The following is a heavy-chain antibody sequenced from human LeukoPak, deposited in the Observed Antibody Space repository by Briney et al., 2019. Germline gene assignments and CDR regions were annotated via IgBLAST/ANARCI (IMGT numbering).Heavy chain of an antibody. J-gene: IGHJ4*02. Sequence: TSVKVSCKASGYTFTNFDINWVRQATGQGLEWMGWMNPNTGNAGYAQKFQDRVTITWDASISAAYMDLSGLRSEDTAVYYCARVGYSNSYDYWGQGTLVTVSS. CDR1: GYTFTNFD. V-gene: IGHV1-8*03. CDR2: MNPNTGNA. CDR3: ARVGYSNSYDY. D-gene: IGHD4-11*01.